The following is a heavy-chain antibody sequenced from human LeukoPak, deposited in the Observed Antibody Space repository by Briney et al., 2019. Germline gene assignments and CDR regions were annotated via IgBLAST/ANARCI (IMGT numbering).Heavy chain of an antibody. J-gene: IGHJ5*02. Sequence: GGSLRLSCAASGFTFSSYEMNWVRQAPGKGLEWVSYISSSGSTIYYADSVKGRFTISRDNAKNSLYLQMNSLRAEDTAVYYCARAGPPAFDPWGQGTLVTVSS. CDR1: GFTFSSYE. CDR2: ISSSGSTI. CDR3: ARAGPPAFDP. V-gene: IGHV3-48*03.